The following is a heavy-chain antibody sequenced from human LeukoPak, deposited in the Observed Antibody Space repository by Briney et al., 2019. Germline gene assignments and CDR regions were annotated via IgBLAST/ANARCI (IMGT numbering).Heavy chain of an antibody. CDR1: GYTFASYG. V-gene: IGHV1-18*01. D-gene: IGHD3-22*01. Sequence: ASVKVSCKASGYTFASYGISWVRQAPGQGLEWMGWISAYNGNTNYAQKLQGRVTMTTDTSTSTAYMELRSLRSDDTVVYYCARAVTMTSFDYWGQGALVTVSS. CDR3: ARAVTMTSFDY. J-gene: IGHJ4*02. CDR2: ISAYNGNT.